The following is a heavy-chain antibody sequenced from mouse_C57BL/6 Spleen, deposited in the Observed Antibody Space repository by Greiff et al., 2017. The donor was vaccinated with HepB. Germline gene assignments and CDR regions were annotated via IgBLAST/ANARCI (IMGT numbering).Heavy chain of an antibody. CDR2: IYPGDGDT. CDR1: GYAFSSSW. CDR3: ARGELGGNYFDY. D-gene: IGHD4-1*01. Sequence: QVQLKQSGPELVKPGASVKISCKASGYAFSSSWMNWVKQRPGKGLEWIGRIYPGDGDTNYNGKFKGKATLTADKSSSTAYMQLSSLTSEDSAVYFCARGELGGNYFDYWGQGTTLTVSS. J-gene: IGHJ2*01. V-gene: IGHV1-82*01.